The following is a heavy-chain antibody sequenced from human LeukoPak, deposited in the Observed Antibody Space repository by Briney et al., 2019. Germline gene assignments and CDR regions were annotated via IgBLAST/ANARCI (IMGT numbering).Heavy chain of an antibody. D-gene: IGHD5-12*01. V-gene: IGHV1-69*01. Sequence: SVKVSCKASGGTFSSYAISWVRQAPGQGLEWMGGIIPIFGTANYAQKFQGRVTITADESTSTAYMELSSLRSEDTAVYYCARAGRVATQLKYFDYWGQGTLVTVSS. CDR1: GGTFSSYA. CDR3: ARAGRVATQLKYFDY. CDR2: IIPIFGTA. J-gene: IGHJ4*02.